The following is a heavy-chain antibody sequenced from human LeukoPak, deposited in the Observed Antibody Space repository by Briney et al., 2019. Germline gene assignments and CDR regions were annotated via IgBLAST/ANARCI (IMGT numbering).Heavy chain of an antibody. CDR1: GFTFSSYA. CDR3: AIPIWRQLVPAHFDY. J-gene: IGHJ4*02. V-gene: IGHV3-23*01. CDR2: ISGSGGST. Sequence: PGGSLRLSCAASGFTFSSYAMSWVRQAPGKGLEWVSAISGSGGSTYYADSVKGRFTISRDNSKNTLYLQMNSLRAEDTAVYYCAIPIWRQLVPAHFDYWGQGTLVTVSS. D-gene: IGHD6-6*01.